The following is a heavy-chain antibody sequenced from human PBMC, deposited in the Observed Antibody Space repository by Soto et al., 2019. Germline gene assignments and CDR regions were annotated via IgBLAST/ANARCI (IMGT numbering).Heavy chain of an antibody. CDR1: GFTSSSYG. V-gene: IGHV3-30*18. CDR2: ISYDGSNK. J-gene: IGHJ4*02. CDR3: AKDRAAYYYDSSGYFGY. D-gene: IGHD3-22*01. Sequence: PGGSLRLSCAASGFTSSSYGMHWVRQAPGKGLEWVAVISYDGSNKYYADSVKGRFTISRDNSKNTLYLQMNSLRAEDTAVYYCAKDRAAYYYDSSGYFGYWGQGTLVTVSS.